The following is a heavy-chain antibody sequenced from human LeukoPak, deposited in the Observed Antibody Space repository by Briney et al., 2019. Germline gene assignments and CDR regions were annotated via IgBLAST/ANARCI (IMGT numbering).Heavy chain of an antibody. CDR3: TINIEQWLGPQYYFDY. D-gene: IGHD6-19*01. CDR1: GFTFNSYS. Sequence: GGSLRLSCAASGFTFNSYSMHWVRQAPGKGLEWVTAISDDETYKFYADSVKGRFTISRDNSKNTLYLQMNSLRAEDTAVYYCTINIEQWLGPQYYFDYWGQGTLVTVSS. J-gene: IGHJ4*02. V-gene: IGHV3-30-3*01. CDR2: ISDDETYK.